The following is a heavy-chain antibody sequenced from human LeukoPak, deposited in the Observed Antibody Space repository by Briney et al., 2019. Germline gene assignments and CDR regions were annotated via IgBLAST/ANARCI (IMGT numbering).Heavy chain of an antibody. Sequence: SETLSLTCTVCGYSISSGFYWGWIRQPQGKGLEWIGSMKHSGSTYYNPSLKSRVTISVDTAKNQFSLKLSSVTAADTAVYYCARRAGYYHGSGSSPAFYFDYWGQGTLVTVSS. V-gene: IGHV4-38-2*02. D-gene: IGHD3-10*01. J-gene: IGHJ4*02. CDR3: ARRAGYYHGSGSSPAFYFDY. CDR1: GYSISSGFY. CDR2: MKHSGST.